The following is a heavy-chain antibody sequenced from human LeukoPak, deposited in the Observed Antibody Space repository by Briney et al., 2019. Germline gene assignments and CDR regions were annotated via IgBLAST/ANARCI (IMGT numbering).Heavy chain of an antibody. CDR3: ARDGAPYYDFWSGSDQTYYYYYGMDV. CDR1: GYTFTSYD. J-gene: IGHJ6*02. V-gene: IGHV1-8*01. CDR2: MNPNSGNT. D-gene: IGHD3-3*01. Sequence: ASVKVSCKASGYTFTSYDINWVRQATGQGLEWMGWMNPNSGNTGYAQKFQGGVTMTRNTSISTAYMELSSLRSEDTAVYYCARDGAPYYDFWSGSDQTYYYYYGMDVWGQGTTVTVSS.